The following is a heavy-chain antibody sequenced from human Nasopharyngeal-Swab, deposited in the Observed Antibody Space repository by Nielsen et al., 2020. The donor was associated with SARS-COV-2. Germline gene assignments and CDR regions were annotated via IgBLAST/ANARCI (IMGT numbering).Heavy chain of an antibody. CDR2: INHSGST. D-gene: IGHD1-1*01. J-gene: IGHJ6*02. V-gene: IGHV4-34*01. Sequence: GSLRPSCAVYGGSFSGYYWSWIRQPPGKGLEWIGEINHSGSTNYNPSLKSRVTISVDTSKNQFSLKLSSVTAADTAVYYCARDESWRYYYGMDVWGQGTTVTVSS. CDR1: GGSFSGYY. CDR3: ARDESWRYYYGMDV.